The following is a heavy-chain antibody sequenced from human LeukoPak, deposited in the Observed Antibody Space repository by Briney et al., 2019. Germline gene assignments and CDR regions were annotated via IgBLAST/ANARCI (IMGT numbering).Heavy chain of an antibody. CDR2: ISSSSSYI. CDR1: GFTFNTYS. V-gene: IGHV3-21*01. CDR3: ARDRKWLRWFDP. J-gene: IGHJ5*02. D-gene: IGHD5-18*01. Sequence: GGSLRLSCAASGFTFNTYSMDRVRQAPGKGLEWVSSISSSSSYIYYADSVKGRFTISRDNAKNSLYLQMNSLRAEDTAVYYCARDRKWLRWFDPWGQGTLVTVSS.